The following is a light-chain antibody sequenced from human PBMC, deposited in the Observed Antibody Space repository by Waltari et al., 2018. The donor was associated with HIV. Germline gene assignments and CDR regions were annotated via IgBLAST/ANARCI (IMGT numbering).Light chain of an antibody. Sequence: QAVLTQPPSLSASPGASASLAFTLRSGRNVGAYWIYRSQPKPGSPPQFLLRYKSDSDKYQGSGVPSRFSGSKDASVNAGILFISGLQSEDEADYYCMIWHSDTVIIGGGTKLTVL. CDR2: YKSDSDK. CDR1: SGRNVGAYW. CDR3: MIWHSDTVI. V-gene: IGLV5-45*01. J-gene: IGLJ2*01.